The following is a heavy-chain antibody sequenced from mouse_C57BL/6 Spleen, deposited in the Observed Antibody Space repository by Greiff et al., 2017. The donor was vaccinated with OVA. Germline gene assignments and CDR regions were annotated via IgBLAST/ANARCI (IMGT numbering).Heavy chain of an antibody. D-gene: IGHD1-1*01. J-gene: IGHJ2*01. CDR2: IDPEDGDT. CDR1: GFNIKDYY. CDR3: TSAITTVVASRYFDY. V-gene: IGHV14-1*01. Sequence: EVQLQESGAKLVRPGASVKLSCTASGFNIKDYYMHWVKQRPEQGLEWIGRIDPEDGDTEYAPKFQGKATMTADTSSNTAYLQLSSLTSEDTAVYYCTSAITTVVASRYFDYWGQGTTLTVSS.